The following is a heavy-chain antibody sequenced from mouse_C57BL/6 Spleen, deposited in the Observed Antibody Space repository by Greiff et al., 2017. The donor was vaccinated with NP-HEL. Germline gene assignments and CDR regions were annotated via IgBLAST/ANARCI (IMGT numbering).Heavy chain of an antibody. D-gene: IGHD2-2*01. V-gene: IGHV1-59*01. Sequence: QVQLQQPGAELVRPGTSVKLSCKASGYTFTSYWMHWVKQRPGQGLEWIGVIDPSDSYTNYNQKFKGKATLTVDTSSSTAYMQLSSLTSENSAVYYCAGGYPYFDYWGQGTTLTVSS. CDR1: GYTFTSYW. J-gene: IGHJ2*01. CDR2: IDPSDSYT. CDR3: AGGYPYFDY.